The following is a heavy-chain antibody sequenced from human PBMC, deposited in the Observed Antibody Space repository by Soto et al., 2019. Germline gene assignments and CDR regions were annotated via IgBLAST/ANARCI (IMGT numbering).Heavy chain of an antibody. CDR3: ARDSAYGDSGMDV. V-gene: IGHV4-61*01. CDR1: GGSVSSDNYF. D-gene: IGHD4-17*01. J-gene: IGHJ6*02. Sequence: QVQLQESGPGLVKPSETLSLICTVSGGSVSSDNYFWGWIRQPPGKGLEWIGYTYYSGSTDYSPSLTSRVTISVDPSKHPCSLGLSSVTATDAAVYYCARDSAYGDSGMDVWGQGPTVTVSS. CDR2: TYYSGST.